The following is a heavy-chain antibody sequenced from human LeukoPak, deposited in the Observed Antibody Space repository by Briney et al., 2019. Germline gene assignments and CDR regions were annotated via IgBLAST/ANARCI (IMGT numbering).Heavy chain of an antibody. D-gene: IGHD5-18*01. V-gene: IGHV4-59*01. J-gene: IGHJ4*02. Sequence: SETLSLTCTVSGGSINNYYWSCIRQPPGKRLEWIGYIYYSGNTNYNPSLKSRVTISVDTSKNQFSLKLSSVTAADTAVYYCARGEQLWYFDYWGQGTLVTVSS. CDR2: IYYSGNT. CDR3: ARGEQLWYFDY. CDR1: GGSINNYY.